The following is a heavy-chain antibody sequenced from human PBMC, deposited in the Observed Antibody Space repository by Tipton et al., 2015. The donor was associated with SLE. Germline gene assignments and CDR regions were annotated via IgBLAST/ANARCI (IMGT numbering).Heavy chain of an antibody. J-gene: IGHJ4*02. CDR2: IYYSGST. Sequence: TLSLTCSVSGGSIRSHYWSWIRQPPGKGLEWIGYIYYSGSTNYNPSLKSRVTISVDTSKNQFSLKLSSVTAADTAVYYCATGYYYGSGSRLGYWGQGTLVTVSS. D-gene: IGHD3-10*01. CDR1: GGSIRSHY. V-gene: IGHV4-59*11. CDR3: ATGYYYGSGSRLGY.